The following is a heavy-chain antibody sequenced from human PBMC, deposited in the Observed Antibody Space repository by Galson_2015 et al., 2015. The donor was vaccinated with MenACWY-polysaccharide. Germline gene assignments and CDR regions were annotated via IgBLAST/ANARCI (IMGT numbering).Heavy chain of an antibody. J-gene: IGHJ4*02. V-gene: IGHV6-1*01. D-gene: IGHD3-22*01. CDR1: GDSVSSNSAA. CDR2: TYYRSKWYN. Sequence: CAISGDSVSSNSAAWNWIRQSPSRGLEWLGRTYYRSKWYNNYATSMKSRITITRDTSRNQFSLQLNSVTPEDTAVYYCTREISSGRLYYWGQGTLSPSPQ. CDR3: TREISSGRLYY.